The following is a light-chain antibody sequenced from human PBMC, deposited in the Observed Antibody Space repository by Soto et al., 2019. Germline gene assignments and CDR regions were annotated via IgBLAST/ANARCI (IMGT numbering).Light chain of an antibody. CDR1: QSVSSSY. Sequence: EIVLTQSPGTLSLSPGERATLSCRASQSVSSSYLAWYQQKPGQAPRLLIYGASSRATGIPDRFSGSGSGTDFTLIMSRLEPEDFAVYYCQQYGSSPWTFGQETKVEIK. CDR3: QQYGSSPWT. V-gene: IGKV3-20*01. CDR2: GAS. J-gene: IGKJ1*01.